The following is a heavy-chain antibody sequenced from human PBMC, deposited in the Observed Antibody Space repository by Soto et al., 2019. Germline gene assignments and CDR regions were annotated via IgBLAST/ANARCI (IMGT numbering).Heavy chain of an antibody. Sequence: EVQLVESGGGLVQPGRSLRLSCAASGFSFDDYAMYWVRQAPGKGLEWVSVISWNSRSIGYADSVKGRFTISRDNAKNSRYLQMNSLRAEDTAVYYCAKGGSGSFIAPAGTGNWFAPWGQGTLVTVSS. V-gene: IGHV3-9*01. CDR3: AKGGSGSFIAPAGTGNWFAP. CDR2: ISWNSRSI. CDR1: GFSFDDYA. D-gene: IGHD6-13*01. J-gene: IGHJ5*02.